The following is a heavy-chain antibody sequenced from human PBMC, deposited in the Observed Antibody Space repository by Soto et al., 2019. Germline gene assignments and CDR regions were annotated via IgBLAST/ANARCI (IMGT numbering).Heavy chain of an antibody. J-gene: IGHJ6*02. V-gene: IGHV1-3*01. Sequence: QVQLVQSGAEVKKPGASVKVSCKASGYTFTSYAMHWVRQAPGQRLEWMGWINAGNGNTKYSQKFQGRVTITRDTSASTAYMELSSLISEDTAVYSCARTVGYYYGMDVWGQGTTVTVSS. CDR3: ARTVGYYYGMDV. CDR2: INAGNGNT. CDR1: GYTFTSYA. D-gene: IGHD4-17*01.